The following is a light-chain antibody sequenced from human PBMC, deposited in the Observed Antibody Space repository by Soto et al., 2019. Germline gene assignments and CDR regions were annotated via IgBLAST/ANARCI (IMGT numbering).Light chain of an antibody. CDR1: QSVSGW. CDR3: QQYGDLWT. Sequence: DIQMTQSPSTLSASVGDRVTITCRASQSVSGWLAWYQQKPGKAPKLLIYDASSLVRGVPLRFSGSGSGTEFRLTISSLQADDSATYYCQQYGDLWTFAQGTKVEIK. J-gene: IGKJ1*01. V-gene: IGKV1-5*01. CDR2: DAS.